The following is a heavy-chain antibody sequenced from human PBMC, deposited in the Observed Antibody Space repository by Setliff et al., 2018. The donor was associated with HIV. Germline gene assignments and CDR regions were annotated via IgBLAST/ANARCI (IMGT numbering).Heavy chain of an antibody. D-gene: IGHD2-15*01. J-gene: IGHJ4*02. CDR2: IHYTGNT. CDR1: GDSITRSTYY. Sequence: PSETLSLTCTVSGDSITRSTYYWGWIRQPPGKGLQWIGSIHYTGNTYSNPSLKSRVTISVDASKNQISLKLTSVTAADTAIYFCAREADGIDYWGQGSLVTVS. CDR3: AREADGIDY. V-gene: IGHV4-39*02.